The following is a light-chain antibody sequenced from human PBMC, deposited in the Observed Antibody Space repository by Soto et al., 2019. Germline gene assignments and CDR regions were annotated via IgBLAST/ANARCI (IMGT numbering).Light chain of an antibody. J-gene: IGKJ5*01. Sequence: DIQMTQSPSSLSASVGDRVTITCRASQSITDYLNWYQQKPGKAPNLLIYAPSSLQSGVPSRFSASGSATDFTLTISRLQPEDFATYFCQQTYITPFTFGQGTRLEIK. CDR1: QSITDY. V-gene: IGKV1-39*01. CDR3: QQTYITPFT. CDR2: APS.